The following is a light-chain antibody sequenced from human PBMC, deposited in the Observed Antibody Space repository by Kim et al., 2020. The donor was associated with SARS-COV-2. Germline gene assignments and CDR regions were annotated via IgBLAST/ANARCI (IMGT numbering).Light chain of an antibody. V-gene: IGKV1-27*01. Sequence: ASVGDSVPITCRASQCISNYLAWYQQKPGKVPKLLIYAASTLQSGVPSRFSGSGSGTDFTLTISSLQPEDVATYYCQKYNSAPRTFGQGTKVDIK. CDR1: QCISNY. CDR3: QKYNSAPRT. CDR2: AAS. J-gene: IGKJ1*01.